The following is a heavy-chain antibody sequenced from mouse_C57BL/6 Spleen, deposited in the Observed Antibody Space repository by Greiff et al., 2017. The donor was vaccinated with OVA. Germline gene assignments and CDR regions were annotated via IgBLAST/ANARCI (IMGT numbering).Heavy chain of an antibody. CDR1: GYTFTDST. D-gene: IGHD2-12*01. Sequence: QVQLQQSGAELVKPGASVKLSCKASGYTFTDSTIHWVIQRSGPGLEWFGWFYTGSGSIKYNEKFKDKVTLTADKASSTVYMELSSLTSENAAVYICARHGYDVYAMDYWGQGTSVTVSS. CDR3: ARHGYDVYAMDY. J-gene: IGHJ4*01. V-gene: IGHV1-62-2*01. CDR2: FYTGSGSI.